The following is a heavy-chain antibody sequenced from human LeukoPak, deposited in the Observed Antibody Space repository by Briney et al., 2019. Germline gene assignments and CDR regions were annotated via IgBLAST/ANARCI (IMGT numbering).Heavy chain of an antibody. CDR2: ISGSGGST. D-gene: IGHD5-18*01. V-gene: IGHV3-23*01. CDR3: AKMGMGYSYGYFDY. Sequence: GGSLRLSCAASAFIFTTYNMHCVRQAPGKGLEWVSAISGSGGSTYYADSVKGRFTISRDNSKNTLYLQMNSLRAEDTAVYYCAKMGMGYSYGYFDYWGQGTLVTVSS. J-gene: IGHJ4*02. CDR1: AFIFTTYN.